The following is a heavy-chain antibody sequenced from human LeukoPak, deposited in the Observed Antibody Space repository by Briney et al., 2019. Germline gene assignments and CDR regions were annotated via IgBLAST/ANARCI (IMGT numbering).Heavy chain of an antibody. J-gene: IGHJ4*02. V-gene: IGHV4-34*01. D-gene: IGHD4-23*01. CDR3: ARATDYGGNPIDY. Sequence: SETLSLTCAVYGGSFSGYYLSWIRQPPGKGVEWIGEINHSGSTNYNPSLKSRVTISVDTSKNQFSLKLSSVTAADTAVYYCARATDYGGNPIDYWGQGTLVTVSS. CDR1: GGSFSGYY. CDR2: INHSGST.